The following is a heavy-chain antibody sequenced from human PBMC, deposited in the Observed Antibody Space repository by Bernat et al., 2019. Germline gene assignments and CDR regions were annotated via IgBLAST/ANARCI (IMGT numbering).Heavy chain of an antibody. CDR3: AKEGYSRGVIDF. V-gene: IGHV3-23*01. Sequence: EVQLLESGGGLVQPGGSLRLSCAASGFTYGNYAMSWVRQAPGKGLEWVSSIRAGGGGTYFGASVRGRFTISRDNSKNTLNLQMNSLRAEDTAVYYCAKEGYSRGVIDFWGQGTLVIVSS. D-gene: IGHD6-13*01. CDR2: IRAGGGGT. CDR1: GFTYGNYA. J-gene: IGHJ4*02.